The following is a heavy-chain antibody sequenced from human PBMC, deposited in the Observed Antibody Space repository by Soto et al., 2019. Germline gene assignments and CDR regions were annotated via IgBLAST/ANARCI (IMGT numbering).Heavy chain of an antibody. D-gene: IGHD3-3*01. V-gene: IGHV3-30*03. CDR3: ARAGEIFGLVIFASLDL. J-gene: IGHJ5*02. CDR2: ISNDGSKT. CDR1: GFTFNSYA. Sequence: QVQLVETGGGVVQPGKSLRLSCATSGFTFNSYALHWVRQAPGKGLAWVALISNDGSKTFYADSVKGRFTISRDTAKNTLFLQMNSLTTEDTAVYFCARAGEIFGLVIFASLDLWGQGTLVAVSS.